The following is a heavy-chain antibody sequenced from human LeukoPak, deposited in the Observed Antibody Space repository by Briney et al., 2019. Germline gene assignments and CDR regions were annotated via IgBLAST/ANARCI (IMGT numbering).Heavy chain of an antibody. CDR3: ARGQGGYDSEDWFDP. CDR1: GYTFTSYD. D-gene: IGHD5-12*01. V-gene: IGHV1-8*03. J-gene: IGHJ5*02. CDR2: MNPNSGNT. Sequence: GASVKVSRKASGYTFTSYDINWVRQATGQGLEWMGWMNPNSGNTGYAQKFQGRVTITRNTSISTAYMELSSLRSEDTAVYYCARGQGGYDSEDWFDPWGQGTLVTVSS.